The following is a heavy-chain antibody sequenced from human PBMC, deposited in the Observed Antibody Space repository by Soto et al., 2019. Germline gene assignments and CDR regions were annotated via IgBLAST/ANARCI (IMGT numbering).Heavy chain of an antibody. CDR3: STRAYDTNGYYRFDP. CDR2: INHSGRV. CDR1: VGSFSCHS. Sequence: SETLSVTCAFSVGSFSCHSWTWIRQSPGKGLEWIGDINHSGRVNYSPSLKSRVTISLDTSKNQFSLTLSAVTAADTAMYYCSTRAYDTNGYYRFDPWGQGTLVTVSS. V-gene: IGHV4-34*01. J-gene: IGHJ5*01. D-gene: IGHD3-22*01.